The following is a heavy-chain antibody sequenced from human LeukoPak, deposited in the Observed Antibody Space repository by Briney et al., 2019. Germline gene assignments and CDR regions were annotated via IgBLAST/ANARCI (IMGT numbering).Heavy chain of an antibody. CDR3: ARGIWSASRVDYYLDN. V-gene: IGHV1-3*01. CDR1: GYTFSGYA. Sequence: GASVTVSCKASGYTFSGYAIHWVRQAPGQRFEWMGWINAGNGHTKYSQNFQGRVTITRDSSANIVYMELSSLTSEDTAVYYCARGIWSASRVDYYLDNWGQRTLVTVSS. J-gene: IGHJ4*02. D-gene: IGHD2-21*01. CDR2: INAGNGHT.